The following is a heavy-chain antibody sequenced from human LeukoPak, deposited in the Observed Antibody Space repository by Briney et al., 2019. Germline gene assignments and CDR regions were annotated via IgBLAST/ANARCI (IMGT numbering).Heavy chain of an antibody. Sequence: GASVKVSCMASGYTFTSYYMHWVRQAPGQGLEWMGIINPSGGSTSYAQKFQGRVTMTRDMSTSTVYMELSSLRSEDTAVYYCASSVPQSPPQDYYYMDVWGKGTTVTVSS. V-gene: IGHV1-46*01. J-gene: IGHJ6*03. CDR3: ASSVPQSPPQDYYYMDV. D-gene: IGHD1-14*01. CDR2: INPSGGST. CDR1: GYTFTSYY.